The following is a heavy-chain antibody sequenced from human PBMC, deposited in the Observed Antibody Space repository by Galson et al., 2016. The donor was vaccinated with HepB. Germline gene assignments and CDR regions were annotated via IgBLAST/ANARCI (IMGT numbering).Heavy chain of an antibody. CDR2: IWYDGSDN. CDR1: GFTFSNYG. CDR3: ARSPGYYYGMDV. Sequence: SLRLSCAASGFTFSNYGMHWVRQAPGKGLEWVAVIWYDGSDNYYAESVKGRFTISRDNSKNTLWLQMDSLRVEETAVYFCARSPGYYYGMDVWGKGTTVTVSS. J-gene: IGHJ6*04. V-gene: IGHV3-33*01.